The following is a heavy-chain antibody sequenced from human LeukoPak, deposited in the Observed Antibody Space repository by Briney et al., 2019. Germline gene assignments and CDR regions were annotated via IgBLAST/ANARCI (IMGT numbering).Heavy chain of an antibody. V-gene: IGHV4-30-4*01. CDR2: IYYSGST. D-gene: IGHD5-12*01. J-gene: IGHJ4*02. Sequence: SETLSLTCTVSGGSISSGDYYWSWIRQPPGKGLEWIGYIYYSGSTYYNPSHKSRVTISVDTSKNQFSLKLSSVTAADTAVYYCARVRSGYDDRDYWGQGTLVSVSS. CDR1: GGSISSGDYY. CDR3: ARVRSGYDDRDY.